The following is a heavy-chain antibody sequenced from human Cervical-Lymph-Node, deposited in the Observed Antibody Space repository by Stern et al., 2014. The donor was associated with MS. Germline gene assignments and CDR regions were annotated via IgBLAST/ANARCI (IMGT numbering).Heavy chain of an antibody. CDR2: ISGSGGST. CDR1: GFTFSNYA. D-gene: IGHD6-19*01. J-gene: IGHJ5*02. Sequence: EVQLVESGGGLVQPGGSLRLSCAASGFTFSNYAMPWVRQAPGKGLEWVYSIISGSGGSTYYADSVKGRFTISRDNSKNTLYLQMNSLRVEDTAVYYCAKDYSSGWYSIWFDPWGQGSLVTVSS. V-gene: IGHV3-23*04. CDR3: AKDYSSGWYSIWFDP.